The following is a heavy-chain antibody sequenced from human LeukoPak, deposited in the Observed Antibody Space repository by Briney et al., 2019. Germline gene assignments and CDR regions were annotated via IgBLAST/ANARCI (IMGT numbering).Heavy chain of an antibody. CDR2: ISWNGGTI. CDR1: GLTFEDYA. J-gene: IGHJ4*02. D-gene: IGHD3-10*01. V-gene: IGHV3-9*01. Sequence: GGSLRLSCAASGLTFEDYAMHWVRQAPGKGLEWVSGISWNGGTIGYVDSVKGRFTISRDNAKNSLYLQMNSLTAEDTALYYCTKDSHYGSGSYIVYWGQGILVTVSS. CDR3: TKDSHYGSGSYIVY.